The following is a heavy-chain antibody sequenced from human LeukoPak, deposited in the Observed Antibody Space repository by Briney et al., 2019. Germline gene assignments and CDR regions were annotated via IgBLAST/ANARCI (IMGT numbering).Heavy chain of an antibody. J-gene: IGHJ4*02. CDR3: ARDIGVAAAGLK. Sequence: ASVKVSCKASGYTFTGYYMHWVRQAPGQGLEWMGWINPNSGGTNYAQKFQGRVTMTRDTSISTAYMELSRLRSDDTAVYYCARDIGVAAAGLKWGQGTLVTVSS. D-gene: IGHD6-13*01. CDR2: INPNSGGT. CDR1: GYTFTGYY. V-gene: IGHV1-2*02.